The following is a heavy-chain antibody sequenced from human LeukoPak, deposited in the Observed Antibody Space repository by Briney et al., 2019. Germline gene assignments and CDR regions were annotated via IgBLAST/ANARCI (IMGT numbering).Heavy chain of an antibody. J-gene: IGHJ4*02. D-gene: IGHD3-3*01. V-gene: IGHV3-49*04. Sequence: GRSLRLSCTASGFTFGDYAMSWVRQAPGKGLEWVGFIRSKAYGGTTVYAASVKGRFTISRDDSKSIAYLQMNSLKTEDTAVYYCTRVISRLTIFGVVIEGAVDYWGQGTLVTVSS. CDR2: IRSKAYGGTT. CDR3: TRVISRLTIFGVVIEGAVDY. CDR1: GFTFGDYA.